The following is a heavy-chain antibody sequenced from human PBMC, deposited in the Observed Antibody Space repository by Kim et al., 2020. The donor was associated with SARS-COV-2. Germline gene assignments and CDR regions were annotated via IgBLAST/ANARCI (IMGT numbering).Heavy chain of an antibody. CDR2: TYYRSKWYN. J-gene: IGHJ5*02. V-gene: IGHV6-1*01. D-gene: IGHD3-10*01. Sequence: SQTLSLTCAISGDSVSSNSAAWNWIRQSPSRGLEWLGRTYYRSKWYNDYAVSVKSRITINPDTSKNQFSLQLNSVTPEDTAVYYCARSGVLWFGELLSNWFDPWGQGTLVTVSS. CDR1: GDSVSSNSAA. CDR3: ARSGVLWFGELLSNWFDP.